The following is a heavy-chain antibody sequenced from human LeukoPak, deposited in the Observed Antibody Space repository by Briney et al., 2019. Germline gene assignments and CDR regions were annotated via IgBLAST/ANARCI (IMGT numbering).Heavy chain of an antibody. D-gene: IGHD3-9*01. J-gene: IGHJ6*03. CDR3: ARDGDYDILTGRASNYYMDV. Sequence: ASVKVSCKASGYTFTSYGISWVRQAPGQGLEWMGWISAYNGNTNYAQKLQGRVTMTTDTSTSTAYMELRSLRSDDTAVYYCARDGDYDILTGRASNYYMDVWGKGTTVTVSS. CDR2: ISAYNGNT. V-gene: IGHV1-18*01. CDR1: GYTFTSYG.